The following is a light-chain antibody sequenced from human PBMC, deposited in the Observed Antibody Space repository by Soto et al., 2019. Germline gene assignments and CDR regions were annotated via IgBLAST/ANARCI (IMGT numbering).Light chain of an antibody. CDR3: QVWDSSSDLRVV. Sequence: SYELTQPPSVSVAPGQTARITCGGNNIGSKSVHWYQQKPGQAPVLVVYDDSDRPSGIPERFSGSNSGNTATLTISRVEAGDEAGYYCQVWDSSSDLRVVFGGGTKLTVL. CDR2: DDS. J-gene: IGLJ2*01. CDR1: NIGSKS. V-gene: IGLV3-21*02.